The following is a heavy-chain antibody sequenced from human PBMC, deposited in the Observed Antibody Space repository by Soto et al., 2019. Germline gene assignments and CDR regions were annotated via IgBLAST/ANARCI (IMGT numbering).Heavy chain of an antibody. CDR2: IHPNLGGT. Sequence: ASVKVSCKASGYTFTGYYIHWVRQAPGQGLEWMGWIHPNLGGTDHAQKFQGRVTLTRDTSVNTAYMELSNLTSDDTAIYYCARCSKSFWTGSPMDDYGMDVWGQGTTVTVSS. CDR3: ARCSKSFWTGSPMDDYGMDV. J-gene: IGHJ6*02. D-gene: IGHD3-3*01. V-gene: IGHV1-2*02. CDR1: GYTFTGYY.